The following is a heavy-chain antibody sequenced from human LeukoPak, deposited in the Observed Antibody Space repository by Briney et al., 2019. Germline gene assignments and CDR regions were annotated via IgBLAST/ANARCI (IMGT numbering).Heavy chain of an antibody. CDR1: GFNFDDYN. V-gene: IGHV3-48*01. J-gene: IGHJ4*02. Sequence: GGSLRLSCAASGFNFDDYNMNWVRQAPGKGLEWVSYISSNGDIIYYADSVKGRFTISRDNAENSVYLQMNSLRVEDTAVYYCARDGWLRGQGTLVTVSS. D-gene: IGHD5-12*01. CDR3: ARDGWL. CDR2: ISSNGDII.